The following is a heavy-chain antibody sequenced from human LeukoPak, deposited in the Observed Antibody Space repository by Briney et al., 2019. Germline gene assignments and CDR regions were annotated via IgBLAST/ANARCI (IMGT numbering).Heavy chain of an antibody. CDR2: IWYDGSNK. J-gene: IGHJ4*02. D-gene: IGHD5-24*01. CDR1: GFTFSSYG. V-gene: IGHV3-33*06. CDR3: AKGDTKVEMAIILVY. Sequence: GGSLRLSCAASGFTFSSYGMHWVRQAPGKGLEWVAVIWYDGSNKYYADSVKGRFTISRDNSKNTLYLQMDSLRAEDTAVYYCAKGDTKVEMAIILVYWGQGTLVTVSS.